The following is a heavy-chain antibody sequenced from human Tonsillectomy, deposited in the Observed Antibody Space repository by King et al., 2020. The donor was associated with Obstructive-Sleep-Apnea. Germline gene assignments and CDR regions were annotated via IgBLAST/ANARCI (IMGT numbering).Heavy chain of an antibody. CDR3: AKDRTLLWFGELLD. CDR2: IRYDGSNK. D-gene: IGHD3-10*01. J-gene: IGHJ4*02. CDR1: GFTFSSYG. V-gene: IGHV3-30*02. Sequence: VQLVESGGGVVQPGRSLRLSCAASGFTFSSYGMHWVRQAPGKGLEWVAFIRYDGSNKYYADSVKGRFTISRDNSKNTLYLQMNSLRAEDTAVYYCAKDRTLLWFGELLDWGQGTLVTVSS.